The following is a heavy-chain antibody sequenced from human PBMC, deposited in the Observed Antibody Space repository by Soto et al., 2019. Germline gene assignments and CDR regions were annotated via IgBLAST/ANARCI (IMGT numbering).Heavy chain of an antibody. CDR3: ATELPFFRVVSPSGY. V-gene: IGHV1-24*01. J-gene: IGHJ4*02. D-gene: IGHD2-15*01. CDR2: FDPEDGET. CDR1: GYTLTELS. Sequence: ASVKVSCKVSGYTLTELSMHWVRQAPGKGLEWMGGFDPEDGETIYAQKFQGRVTMTEDTSTDTAYMELSSLRSDDTAVYYCATELPFFRVVSPSGYWGQGTLVTVSS.